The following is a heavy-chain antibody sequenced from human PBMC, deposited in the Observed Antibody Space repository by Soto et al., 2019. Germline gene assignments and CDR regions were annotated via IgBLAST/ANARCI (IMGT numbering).Heavy chain of an antibody. CDR2: IWYDGSSK. Sequence: QVQLVESGGGVVQPGRSLRLSCAASGFTFSSYGMHWVRQAPGKGLEWVAVIWYDGSSKYYADSVKCRFTISRDNSKNTLYLQMNSLRAEDTAVYYCAREDYGDYVGYFDYWGQGTLVTVSS. CDR1: GFTFSSYG. D-gene: IGHD4-17*01. V-gene: IGHV3-33*01. J-gene: IGHJ4*02. CDR3: AREDYGDYVGYFDY.